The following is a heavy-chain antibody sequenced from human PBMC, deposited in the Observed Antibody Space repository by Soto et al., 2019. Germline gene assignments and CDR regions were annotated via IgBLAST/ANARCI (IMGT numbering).Heavy chain of an antibody. CDR2: ITGSGGST. CDR1: GFTFSSYA. J-gene: IGHJ6*02. Sequence: GGSLRLSCAASGFTFSSYAMSWVRQAPGKGLEWVSGITGSGGSTYYADSVKGRFTISRDNSKNTLYLQMNSLRAEDTAVYYCAKEQWAFLLCMDVWGQGTTVTVSS. V-gene: IGHV3-23*01. CDR3: AKEQWAFLLCMDV. D-gene: IGHD2-8*01.